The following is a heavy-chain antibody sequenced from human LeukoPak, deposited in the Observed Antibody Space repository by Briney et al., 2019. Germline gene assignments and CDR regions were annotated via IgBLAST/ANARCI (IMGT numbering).Heavy chain of an antibody. V-gene: IGHV3-33*06. CDR3: AKDIQLST. CDR1: GFTFSNYG. D-gene: IGHD5-24*01. CDR2: IWYDGSNK. Sequence: PGRSLRLSCAASGFTFSNYGMHWVRQAPGKGLEWVAVIWYDGSNKYYADSVKGRFTISRDNSKNTLCLQMNSLRVEDTAIYYCAKDIQLSTWGLGTMVTVSS. J-gene: IGHJ3*01.